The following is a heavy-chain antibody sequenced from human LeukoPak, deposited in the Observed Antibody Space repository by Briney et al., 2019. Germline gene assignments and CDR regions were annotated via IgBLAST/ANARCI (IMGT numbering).Heavy chain of an antibody. CDR2: IYTSGST. CDR1: GGSISSYY. CDR3: ARANSSGRYDWFDP. V-gene: IGHV4-4*07. D-gene: IGHD6-19*01. J-gene: IGHJ5*02. Sequence: SETLSLTCTVSGGSISSYYWSWIRQPAGKGLEWIGRIYTSGSTNYNPSLKSRVTMSVDTSKNQFSLKLSSVTAADTAVYYCARANSSGRYDWFDPWGQGTLVTVSS.